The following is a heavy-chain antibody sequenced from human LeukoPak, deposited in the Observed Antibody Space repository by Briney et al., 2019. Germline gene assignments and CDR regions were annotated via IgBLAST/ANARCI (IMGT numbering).Heavy chain of an antibody. J-gene: IGHJ4*02. Sequence: GASVKVSCKASGGTFSSYAISWVRQAPGQGLEWMGGIIPIFGTANYAQKFQGRVTITADESTSTAYMELSSLRSEDTAVYYCARSWARDGYPLFDYWGQGTLVTVSS. CDR1: GGTFSSYA. CDR2: IIPIFGTA. V-gene: IGHV1-69*13. CDR3: ARSWARDGYPLFDY. D-gene: IGHD5-24*01.